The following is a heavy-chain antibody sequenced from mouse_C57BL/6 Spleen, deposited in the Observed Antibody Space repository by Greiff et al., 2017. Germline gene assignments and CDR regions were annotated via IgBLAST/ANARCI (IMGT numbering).Heavy chain of an antibody. CDR1: GYTFTSYW. J-gene: IGHJ3*01. Sequence: VQLQQPGAELVMPGASVKLSCKASGYTFTSYWMHWVKQRPGQGLEWIGEIDPSDSYTNYNQKFKGKSTLTVDKSSSTAYMQLSSLTSEDSAVXYCARGGSSSWFAYWGQGTLVTVSA. CDR3: ARGGSSSWFAY. CDR2: IDPSDSYT. D-gene: IGHD1-1*01. V-gene: IGHV1-69*01.